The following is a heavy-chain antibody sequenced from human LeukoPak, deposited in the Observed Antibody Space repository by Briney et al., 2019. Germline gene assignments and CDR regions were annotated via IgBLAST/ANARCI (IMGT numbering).Heavy chain of an antibody. D-gene: IGHD1/OR15-1a*01. CDR1: GFTFDSYG. CDR3: AKVATPNTLDAFDV. V-gene: IGHV3-23*01. CDR2: ISLSGDNM. Sequence: GGSLRLSCIASGFTFDSYGISWVRRAPGKGLEWVSDISLSGDNMFYADSVKGRFTISRDNSIHTVYLQMNSLRVDDTAVYYCAKVATPNTLDAFDVWGQGTMVTVSS. J-gene: IGHJ3*01.